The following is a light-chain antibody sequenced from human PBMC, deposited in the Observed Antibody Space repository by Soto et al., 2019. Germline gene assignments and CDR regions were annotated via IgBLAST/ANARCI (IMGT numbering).Light chain of an antibody. J-gene: IGLJ2*01. CDR3: QTWGTGFHVV. CDR1: SGHSSYA. CDR2: LDSDGSH. V-gene: IGLV4-69*01. Sequence: QPVLTQSPCASASLGASVKLTCTLSSGHSSYAIAWHQQQPEKGTRYLMKLDSDGSHSKGDAIPDRFSGSSSGAERYLTISSLQSEDEADYYCQTWGTGFHVVFGGGTKLTVL.